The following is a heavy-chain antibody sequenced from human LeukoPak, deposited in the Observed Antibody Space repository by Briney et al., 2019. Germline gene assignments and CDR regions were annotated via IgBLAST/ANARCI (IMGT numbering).Heavy chain of an antibody. Sequence: GGSLRLSCAVSGFTFRTYDMTWVRQAPGKGLEWVSAIGGSGSNTYYADSVKGRFTISRDNSKNTLYLQMSSLRAEDTAVYYCARGFGSPDFWGQGTLVTVSS. CDR2: IGGSGSNT. J-gene: IGHJ4*02. CDR3: ARGFGSPDF. CDR1: GFTFRTYD. V-gene: IGHV3-23*01. D-gene: IGHD3-10*01.